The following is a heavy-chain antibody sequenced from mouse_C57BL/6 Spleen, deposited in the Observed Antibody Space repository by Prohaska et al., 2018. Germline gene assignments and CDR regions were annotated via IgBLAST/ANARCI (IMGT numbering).Heavy chain of an antibody. CDR1: GYTFTTYG. D-gene: IGHD1-2*01. Sequence: GETVKISCKASGYTFTTYGMSWVKQAPGKGLKWMGWINTYSGVPTYADDFKGRFAFSLETSASTAYLQINNLKNEDTATYFCARRGHYDGYWYFDVWGTGTTVTVSS. J-gene: IGHJ1*03. CDR2: INTYSGVP. V-gene: IGHV9-3*01. CDR3: ARRGHYDGYWYFDV.